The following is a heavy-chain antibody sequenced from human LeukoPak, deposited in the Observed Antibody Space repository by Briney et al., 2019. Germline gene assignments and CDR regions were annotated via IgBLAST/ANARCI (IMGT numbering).Heavy chain of an antibody. V-gene: IGHV1-2*04. J-gene: IGHJ3*02. Sequence: ASVKVSCKASGYTFTGYYMHWVRQAPGQGLEWMGWINPNSGGTNYAQKFQGWVTMTRDTSISTAYMELSRLRSDDTAVYYCAREASHTAYCSSTSCYGYAFDIWGQGTMVTVSS. CDR1: GYTFTGYY. CDR3: AREASHTAYCSSTSCYGYAFDI. D-gene: IGHD2-2*01. CDR2: INPNSGGT.